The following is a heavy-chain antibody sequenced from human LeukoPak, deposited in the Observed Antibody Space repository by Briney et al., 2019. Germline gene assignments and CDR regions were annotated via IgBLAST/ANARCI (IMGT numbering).Heavy chain of an antibody. J-gene: IGHJ1*01. V-gene: IGHV3-21*01. CDR3: ARVATSYYYDSSGSEYFQH. Sequence: GGSLRLSCAASGFTFSSYSMNWVRQAPGKGLEWVSSISSSSSYIYYADSVKGRFTISRDNAKNSLYLQMNSLRAEDTAVYYCARVATSYYYDSSGSEYFQHWGQGTLVTVSS. CDR2: ISSSSSYI. CDR1: GFTFSSYS. D-gene: IGHD3-22*01.